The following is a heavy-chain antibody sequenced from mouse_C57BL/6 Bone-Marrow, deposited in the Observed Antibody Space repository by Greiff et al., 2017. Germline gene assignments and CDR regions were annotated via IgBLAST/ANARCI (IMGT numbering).Heavy chain of an antibody. CDR1: GYTFTDYY. D-gene: IGHD1-1*01. CDR2: INPYNGGT. J-gene: IGHJ2*01. Sequence: VQLQQSGPVLVKPGASVKMSCKASGYTFTDYYMNWVKQSHGKSLEWIGVINPYNGGTSYNQKFKGKATLTVDKSSSTAYMELNSLTSEDSAVYYCARVEGGYYYGSYYFDYWGQGTTLTVSS. CDR3: ARVEGGYYYGSYYFDY. V-gene: IGHV1-19*01.